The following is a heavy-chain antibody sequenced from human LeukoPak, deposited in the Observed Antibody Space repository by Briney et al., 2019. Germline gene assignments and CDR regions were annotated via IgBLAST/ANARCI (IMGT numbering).Heavy chain of an antibody. V-gene: IGHV3-23*01. CDR3: ARDNFLGAHTGYFDY. J-gene: IGHJ4*02. D-gene: IGHD2/OR15-2a*01. Sequence: PGGSLRLSCAASGFTFSNYAMSWVRQAPGKGLEWVSAMRGSGGSVYYTDSVKGRFTISRDNAKNSLYLQMNSLRAEDTAVYYCARDNFLGAHTGYFDYWGQGTLVTVSS. CDR1: GFTFSNYA. CDR2: MRGSGGSV.